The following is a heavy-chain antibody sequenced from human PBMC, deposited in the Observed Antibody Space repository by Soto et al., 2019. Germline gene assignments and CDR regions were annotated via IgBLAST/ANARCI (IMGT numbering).Heavy chain of an antibody. CDR3: AREGYSSSG. J-gene: IGHJ4*02. Sequence: EVQLVESGGGLVQPGGSLRLSCAASGFTLSSYWMSWVRQAPGKGLEWVANIKQDGSEKYYVDSVKGRFTISRDNAKNSLYLQMNSLRAADTAVYYCAREGYSSSGWGQGTLVTVSS. CDR1: GFTLSSYW. V-gene: IGHV3-7*01. CDR2: IKQDGSEK. D-gene: IGHD6-6*01.